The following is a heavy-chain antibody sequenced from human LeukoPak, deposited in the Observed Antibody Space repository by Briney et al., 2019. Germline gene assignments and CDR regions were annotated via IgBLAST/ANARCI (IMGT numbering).Heavy chain of an antibody. CDR2: IHHSGIT. J-gene: IGHJ4*02. Sequence: SETLSLTCTVSGVPISSDYWRWIRQPPGKGLEWIAYIHHSGITSYNPSLKSRVTISVDTSKNQFSLELSSVTAADTAVYYCARQPDRRQVALWGQGTLVTVSS. CDR1: GVPISSDY. CDR3: ARQPDRRQVAL. V-gene: IGHV4-59*08. D-gene: IGHD1-14*01.